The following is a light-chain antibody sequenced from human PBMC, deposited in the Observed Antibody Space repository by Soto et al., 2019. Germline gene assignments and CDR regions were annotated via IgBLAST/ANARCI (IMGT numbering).Light chain of an antibody. Sequence: EIVMTQSPATLSLSPGERAALSCRACQSINSELAWYQQKPGQPPRLLIYGASTRATGVPARFTGSESGSEFTLTISGLQSEDFAVYYCQQGHNGPLTFGQGTRLEI. CDR2: GAS. J-gene: IGKJ2*01. CDR1: QSINSE. CDR3: QQGHNGPLT. V-gene: IGKV3-15*01.